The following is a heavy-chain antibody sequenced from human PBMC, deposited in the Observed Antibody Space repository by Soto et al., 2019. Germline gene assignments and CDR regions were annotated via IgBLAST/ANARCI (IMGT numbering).Heavy chain of an antibody. V-gene: IGHV6-1*01. CDR2: TYYRSKWYY. Sequence: PSQTLSLTCAISGDSVSSNSAGWNWIRQTPSRGLEWLGRTYYRSKWYYTYAVSVKSRIIIDPDTSKNQFSLQLNSVTPEDTAVYFCSRGLWGHRSAHYYHDVWGKGTTVTVFS. D-gene: IGHD3-22*01. J-gene: IGHJ6*04. CDR3: SRGLWGHRSAHYYHDV. CDR1: GDSVSSNSAG.